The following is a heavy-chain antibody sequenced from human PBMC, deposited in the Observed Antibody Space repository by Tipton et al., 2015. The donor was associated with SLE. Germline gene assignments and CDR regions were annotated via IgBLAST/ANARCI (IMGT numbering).Heavy chain of an antibody. D-gene: IGHD4-17*01. CDR1: GYTFASYD. J-gene: IGHJ4*02. CDR2: MNSKSGST. V-gene: IGHV1-8*01. CDR3: ARVGDYGDSRNFDY. Sequence: QSGPEVKKPGASVKVSCKASGYTFASYDINWVRQATGQGLEWMGWMNSKSGSTAYAQRFQGRVTMTSNTSINTAYMEMSSLRSEDTAVYFCARVGDYGDSRNFDYWGQGTLVTVTS.